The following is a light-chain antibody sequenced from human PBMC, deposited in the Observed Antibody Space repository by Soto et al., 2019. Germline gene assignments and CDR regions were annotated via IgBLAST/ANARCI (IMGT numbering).Light chain of an antibody. CDR1: QSVSSSY. CDR2: GAS. J-gene: IGKJ1*01. Sequence: EIVLTQSPGTLPLSPGERATPSCRASQSVSSSYLAWYQHRPGQAPRLLIYGASSRATGIPDRFSGSGSGTDFTLTISRLEPEDFAVYYCQQYGSSPWTFGQGTKVDI. V-gene: IGKV3-20*01. CDR3: QQYGSSPWT.